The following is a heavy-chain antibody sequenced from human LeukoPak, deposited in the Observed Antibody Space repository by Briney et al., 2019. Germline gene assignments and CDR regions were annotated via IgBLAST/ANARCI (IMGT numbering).Heavy chain of an antibody. CDR1: GGSISSSRYY. Sequence: SETLSLTCTVSGGSISSSRYYWGWIRQPPGKGLEWIGSIYYSGSTYYNPSLKSRVTISVDTSKNHFSLKLSSVTATDTAVYYCAQTTTFDPWGQGTLVTVSS. J-gene: IGHJ5*02. CDR3: AQTTTFDP. CDR2: IYYSGST. D-gene: IGHD4-17*01. V-gene: IGHV4-39*01.